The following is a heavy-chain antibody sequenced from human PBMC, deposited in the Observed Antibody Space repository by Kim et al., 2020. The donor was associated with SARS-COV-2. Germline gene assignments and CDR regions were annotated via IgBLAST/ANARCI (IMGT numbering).Heavy chain of an antibody. J-gene: IGHJ4*02. V-gene: IGHV3-7*01. CDR2: IKPDGSEK. CDR3: ASRIL. CDR1: EFTFSKDW. Sequence: GGSLRLSCAVSEFTFSKDWTYWVRQAPGKGLEWVANIKPDGSEKYYVDSVKGRFSISRDNTKQLVYLQMNSLRVEDTAVYYCASRILGARGTLVTVSS. D-gene: IGHD3-3*02.